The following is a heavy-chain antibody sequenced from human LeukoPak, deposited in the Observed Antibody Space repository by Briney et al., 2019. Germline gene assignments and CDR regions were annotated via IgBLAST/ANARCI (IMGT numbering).Heavy chain of an antibody. CDR1: GFTVSSNY. V-gene: IGHV3-53*01. CDR3: AKGARKVVNPYYFDY. J-gene: IGHJ4*02. D-gene: IGHD3-22*01. Sequence: PGGSLRLSCAASGFTVSSNYMSWVRQAPGKGLEWVSVIYSGGSTYYADSVKGRFTISRDNSKNTLYLQMNSLRAEDTAIYYCAKGARKVVNPYYFDYWGQGTLVTVSS. CDR2: IYSGGST.